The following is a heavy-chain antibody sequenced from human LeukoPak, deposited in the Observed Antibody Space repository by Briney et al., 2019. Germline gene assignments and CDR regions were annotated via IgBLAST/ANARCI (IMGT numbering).Heavy chain of an antibody. D-gene: IGHD1-26*01. CDR1: GASISSGSNY. Sequence: SQTLSLTCSVSGASISSGSNYWGWIRQPPGKTLEWIGSIYSSGSTYYNPSPKSRVIIIIDTPKNQFSLKRSAVTAADTAVYYCARARSGKWGFDYWGQGTLVTVSS. V-gene: IGHV4-39*07. CDR3: ARARSGKWGFDY. J-gene: IGHJ4*02. CDR2: IYSSGST.